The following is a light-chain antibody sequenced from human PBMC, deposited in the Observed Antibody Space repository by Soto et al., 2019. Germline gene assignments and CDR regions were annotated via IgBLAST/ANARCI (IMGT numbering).Light chain of an antibody. Sequence: QLTQSPSSLSASVGDRVTITCRASQGISSNLAWYQQKPGRAPKLLIFGASTLQSGVPSRFSGSGFGTDFTLTISSLQPEDFATYFCQKLNAYPPWTFGQGTKVEIK. CDR1: QGISSN. CDR3: QKLNAYPPWT. V-gene: IGKV1-9*01. CDR2: GAS. J-gene: IGKJ1*01.